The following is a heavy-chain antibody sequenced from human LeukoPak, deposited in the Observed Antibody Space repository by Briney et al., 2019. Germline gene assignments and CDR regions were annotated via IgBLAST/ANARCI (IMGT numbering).Heavy chain of an antibody. CDR3: ARAREPALLRYSGWSPVWFDP. CDR1: GFTFSSYS. CDR2: ISSSSSYI. D-gene: IGHD3-9*01. V-gene: IGHV3-21*01. Sequence: PGGSLRLSCAASGFTFSSYSMNWVRQAPGKGLEWVSSISSSSSYIYYADSVKGRFTISRDNAKNSLYLQMNSLRAEDTAVYYRARAREPALLRYSGWSPVWFDPWGQGTLVTVSS. J-gene: IGHJ5*02.